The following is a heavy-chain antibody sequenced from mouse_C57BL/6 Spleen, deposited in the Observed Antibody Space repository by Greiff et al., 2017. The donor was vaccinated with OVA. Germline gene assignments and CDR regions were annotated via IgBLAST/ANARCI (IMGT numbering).Heavy chain of an antibody. D-gene: IGHD1-1*01. CDR1: GFTFSSYA. V-gene: IGHV5-9-1*02. Sequence: EVKLMESGEGLVKPGGSLKLSCAASGFTFSSYAMSWVRQTPEKRLEWVAYISSGGDYIYYADTVKGRFTISRDNARNTLYLQMSSLKSEDTAMYYCTRAGSSSSYYFDYWGQGTTLTVSS. CDR2: ISSGGDYI. J-gene: IGHJ2*01. CDR3: TRAGSSSSYYFDY.